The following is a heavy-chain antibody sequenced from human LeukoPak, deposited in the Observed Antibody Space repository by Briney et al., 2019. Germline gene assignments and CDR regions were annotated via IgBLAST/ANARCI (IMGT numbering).Heavy chain of an antibody. V-gene: IGHV4-39*07. D-gene: IGHD2-2*01. CDR3: ARAGGVPASFDY. Sequence: SETLSLTCTVSGGSISSSFYYWGWIRQPPGKGLEWIGSIYYSGSTYYNPSLKSRVTISVDTSKNQFSLKLNSVTAADAAVYYCARAGGVPASFDYWGQGTLVTVSS. J-gene: IGHJ4*02. CDR1: GGSISSSFYY. CDR2: IYYSGST.